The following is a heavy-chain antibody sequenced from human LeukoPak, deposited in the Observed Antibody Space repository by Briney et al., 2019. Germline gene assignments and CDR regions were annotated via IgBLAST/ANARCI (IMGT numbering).Heavy chain of an antibody. D-gene: IGHD4-23*01. Sequence: SETLSLTCTVSGGSISTSDYYWDWIRQPPGKGLEWIGSISYGGSTYYNPSLRSRVTISVDASKNQFSLKVTSVTAADTAVYYCARQGDGGRAYDQWGQGTLVTVSS. CDR2: ISYGGST. CDR3: ARQGDGGRAYDQ. V-gene: IGHV4-39*01. CDR1: GGSISTSDYY. J-gene: IGHJ4*02.